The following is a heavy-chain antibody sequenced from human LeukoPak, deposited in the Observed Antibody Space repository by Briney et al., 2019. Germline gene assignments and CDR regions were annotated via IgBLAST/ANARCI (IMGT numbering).Heavy chain of an antibody. J-gene: IGHJ4*02. D-gene: IGHD6-13*01. V-gene: IGHV1-2*02. Sequence: ASVKVSCKASGYTFTGYYMHWVRQAPGQGLEWMGWINPNSGGTNYAQKFQGRVTMTRDTSISTAYMELSRLRSDDTAVYYCARDLRISRIAAAGIIIYWGQGTLVTVSS. CDR2: INPNSGGT. CDR1: GYTFTGYY. CDR3: ARDLRISRIAAAGIIIY.